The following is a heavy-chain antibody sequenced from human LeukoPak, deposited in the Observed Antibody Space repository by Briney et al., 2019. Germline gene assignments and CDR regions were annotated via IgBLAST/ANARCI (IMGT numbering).Heavy chain of an antibody. CDR1: GFTFSSYA. J-gene: IGHJ4*02. CDR3: AKETTAIAAAGTEFDY. V-gene: IGHV3-23*01. D-gene: IGHD6-13*01. CDR2: ISGSGGST. Sequence: GGSLRLSCTASGFTFSSYAMSWVRQAPGKGLEWVSAISGSGGSTYYADSVKGRFTISRDNSKNTLYLQMNSLRAEDTAVYYCAKETTAIAAAGTEFDYWGQGTLVTVSS.